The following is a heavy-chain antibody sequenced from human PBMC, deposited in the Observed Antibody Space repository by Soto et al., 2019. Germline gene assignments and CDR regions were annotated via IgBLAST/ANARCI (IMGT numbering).Heavy chain of an antibody. V-gene: IGHV4-39*01. CDR2: IYYSGST. CDR1: SGYISSSSFH. J-gene: IGHJ5*02. CDR3: ARRERAAGTDWWFDP. D-gene: IGHD6-13*01. Sequence: LVTLSLTCTVSSGYISSSSFHWGLIRQPPGKGLEWIGCIYYSGSTYYSPSLKCRVIISVVMSKNQFSLKLSSVTAADTAVYYCARRERAAGTDWWFDPWGQGTPVT.